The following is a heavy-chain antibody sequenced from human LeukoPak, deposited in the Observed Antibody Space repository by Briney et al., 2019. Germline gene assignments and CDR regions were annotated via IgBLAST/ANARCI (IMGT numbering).Heavy chain of an antibody. J-gene: IGHJ4*02. CDR1: GGSISSSSQY. CDR2: VVYSGST. V-gene: IGHV4-39*01. Sequence: SETLSLTCTVSGGSISSSSQYWGWIRQPPGKGLEWIGSVVYSGSTYNNPSFRSRVTMSVDRSKNQFSLKFNSVTAADTALYYCARHRLAPSGTSSFDYWGQGTLVTVSS. D-gene: IGHD5-12*01. CDR3: ARHRLAPSGTSSFDY.